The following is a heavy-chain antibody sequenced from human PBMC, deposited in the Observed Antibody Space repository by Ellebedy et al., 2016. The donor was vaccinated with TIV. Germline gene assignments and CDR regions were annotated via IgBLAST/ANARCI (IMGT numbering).Heavy chain of an antibody. D-gene: IGHD6-13*01. CDR1: GGSFSGYY. Sequence: SETLSLTXAVYGGSFSGYYWSWIRQPPGKGLEWIGEINHSGSTNYNPSLKSRVTISVDTSKNQFSLKLSSVTAADTAVYYCARVVAPYSKFLRAAAGTGTLDYWGQGTLVTVSS. V-gene: IGHV4-34*01. J-gene: IGHJ4*02. CDR3: ARVVAPYSKFLRAAAGTGTLDY. CDR2: INHSGST.